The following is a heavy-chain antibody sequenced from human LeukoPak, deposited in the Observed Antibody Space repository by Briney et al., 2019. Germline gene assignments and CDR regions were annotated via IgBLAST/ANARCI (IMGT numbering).Heavy chain of an antibody. CDR1: GGTFSSYT. Sequence: SVKVSCKASGGTFSSYTISWVRQAPGQGLEWMGRIIPILGVANYAQKFQGRVTITADKSTSTAYMELSSLRSEDTAVYYCARELLTARSEDAFDIWGQGTMVTVSS. CDR2: IIPILGVA. D-gene: IGHD6-6*01. V-gene: IGHV1-69*04. CDR3: ARELLTARSEDAFDI. J-gene: IGHJ3*02.